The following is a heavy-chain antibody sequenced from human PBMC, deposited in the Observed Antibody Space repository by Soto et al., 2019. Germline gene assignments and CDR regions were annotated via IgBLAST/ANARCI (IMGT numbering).Heavy chain of an antibody. CDR2: IIPIDATV. V-gene: IGHV1-69*12. Sequence: QVQLVQSGAEVKKPGSSVKVSCKAFGGTFSNYALISWVRQAPGQGLEWMGGIIPIDATVNYAQKFQGRITITADESTTTAYMDLGSLRSEDTAVYYCARDLLGFGYTYGDVWGQGTTVTVSS. CDR1: GGTFSNYA. J-gene: IGHJ6*01. D-gene: IGHD3-10*01. CDR3: ARDLLGFGYTYGDV.